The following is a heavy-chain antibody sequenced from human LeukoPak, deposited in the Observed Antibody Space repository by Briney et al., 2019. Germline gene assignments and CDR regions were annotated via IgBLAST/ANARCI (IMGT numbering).Heavy chain of an antibody. CDR1: GFSVTSYW. CDR2: LKQDGSDR. V-gene: IGHV3-7*01. CDR3: VRYCTIGVCSRRNFDY. J-gene: IGHJ4*02. D-gene: IGHD2-8*01. Sequence: GGSLRLSCGVSGFSVTSYWMSWVRQAPGKGLEWVASLKQDGSDRYYVDSVKGRFTIARDDAKNSLYLQMNSLRAEDTAIYYCVRYCTIGVCSRRNFDYWGQGTLVTVSS.